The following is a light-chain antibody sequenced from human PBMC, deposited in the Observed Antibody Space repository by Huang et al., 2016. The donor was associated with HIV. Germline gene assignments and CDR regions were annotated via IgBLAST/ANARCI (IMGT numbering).Light chain of an antibody. CDR1: QSIRTY. CDR2: SAS. Sequence: DIQMTQSPSSLSASVGDRITVTCRASQSIRTYLNWYQRKPGRAPNLLIHSASNLQSGVPTRVSASGSGTHFTLNITGLRPEDFAMYYCQQSFTTPYTFGQGTQLDLK. J-gene: IGKJ2*01. CDR3: QQSFTTPYT. V-gene: IGKV1-39*01.